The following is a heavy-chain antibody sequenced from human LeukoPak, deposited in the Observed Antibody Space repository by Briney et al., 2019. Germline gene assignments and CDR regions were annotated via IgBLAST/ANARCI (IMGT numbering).Heavy chain of an antibody. J-gene: IGHJ3*02. CDR2: MNPNSGNT. D-gene: IGHD2/OR15-2a*01. CDR1: GYTFTSYD. V-gene: IGHV1-8*01. CDR3: ARTRGRFRVDAFDI. Sequence: ASVKVSCKASGYTFTSYDINWVRQATGQGLEWMGWMNPNSGNTGYAQKFQGRVTMTRNTSISTAYMELSSLRSEDTAVYYCARTRGRFRVDAFDIWGQGTMVTVSS.